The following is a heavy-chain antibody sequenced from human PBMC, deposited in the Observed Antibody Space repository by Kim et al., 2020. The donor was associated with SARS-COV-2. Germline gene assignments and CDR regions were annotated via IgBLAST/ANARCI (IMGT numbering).Heavy chain of an antibody. CDR3: ARWGIAVAGTFFDY. J-gene: IGHJ4*02. CDR2: IYYSGST. V-gene: IGHV4-39*01. Sequence: SETLSLTCTVSGGSISSSSYYWGWIRQPPGKGLEWIGSIYYSGSTYYNPSLKSRVTISVDTSKNQFSLKLSSVTAADTAVYYCARWGIAVAGTFFDYWGQGTLVTVSS. D-gene: IGHD6-19*01. CDR1: GGSISSSSYY.